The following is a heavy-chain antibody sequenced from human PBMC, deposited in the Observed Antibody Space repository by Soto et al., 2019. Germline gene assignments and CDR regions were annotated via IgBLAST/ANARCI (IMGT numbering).Heavy chain of an antibody. V-gene: IGHV2-5*02. D-gene: IGHD6-6*01. CDR1: GFSLSTSGVG. CDR3: AHKRIAARSNWFDP. J-gene: IGHJ5*02. Sequence: SGPTLVNPTQTLTLTCTFSGFSLSTSGVGMGWIRQPPGKALEWLALIYWDDDKRYSPSLKSRLTITKDTSKNQVVLTMTNMDPVDTATYYCAHKRIAARSNWFDPWGQGTLVTVSS. CDR2: IYWDDDK.